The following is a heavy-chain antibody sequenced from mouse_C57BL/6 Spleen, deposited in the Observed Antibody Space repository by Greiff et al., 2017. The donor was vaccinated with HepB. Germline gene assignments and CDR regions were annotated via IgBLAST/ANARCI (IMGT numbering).Heavy chain of an antibody. CDR1: GYTFTEYT. J-gene: IGHJ1*03. V-gene: IGHV1-62-2*01. CDR3: ARHERHVGYFDV. D-gene: IGHD3-2*01. CDR2: CYPGSGSI. Sequence: RQESGAELVKPGASVKLSCKASGYTFTEYTINWVKQRSGQGREWIGWCYPGSGSIKYNEKFKDKATLTADKSSSTVYMELSRLTSEDSAVYFCARHERHVGYFDVWGTGTTVTVSS.